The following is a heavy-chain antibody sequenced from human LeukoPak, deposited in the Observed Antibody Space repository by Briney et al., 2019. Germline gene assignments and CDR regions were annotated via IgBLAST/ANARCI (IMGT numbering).Heavy chain of an antibody. CDR1: GGSVSSGSYY. J-gene: IGHJ4*02. CDR2: IFYSGST. V-gene: IGHV4-39*01. D-gene: IGHD4-17*01. CDR3: ARLATVTTFGY. Sequence: PSETLSLTCTVSGGSVSSGSYYWGWIRQPPGEGLAWIGSIFYSGSTYYNPSLKSRVTISVDTSKNQFSLKLSSVTAADTAVYYCARLATVTTFGYWGQGTLVTVSS.